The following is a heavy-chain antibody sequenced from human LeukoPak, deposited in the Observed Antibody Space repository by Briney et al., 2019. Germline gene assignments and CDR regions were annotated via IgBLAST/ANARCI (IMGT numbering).Heavy chain of an antibody. J-gene: IGHJ4*02. Sequence: GGSLRLSCAASGFTFSNYGVHWVRQAPGKGLEWVAIISYDGSNKYYADSVKGRFTISRDNSKNTLYLQMNSLRPEDTAVYYCARDPSLRTTLDYWGQGTLVTVSS. CDR3: ARDPSLRTTLDY. CDR1: GFTFSNYG. D-gene: IGHD1-1*01. V-gene: IGHV3-30*03. CDR2: ISYDGSNK.